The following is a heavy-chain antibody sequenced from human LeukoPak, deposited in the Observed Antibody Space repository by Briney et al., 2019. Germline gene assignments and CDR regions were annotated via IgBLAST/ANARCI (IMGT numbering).Heavy chain of an antibody. D-gene: IGHD1-1*01. Sequence: SVKVSCKASGGTFSSYAISCVRQAPVQGLEWMGGIIPIFGTANYAQKFQGRVTITTDESTSTAYMELSSLRSEDTAVYYCARAATGTPSRVWFDPWGQGTLVTVSS. J-gene: IGHJ5*02. CDR3: ARAATGTPSRVWFDP. CDR1: GGTFSSYA. V-gene: IGHV1-69*05. CDR2: IIPIFGTA.